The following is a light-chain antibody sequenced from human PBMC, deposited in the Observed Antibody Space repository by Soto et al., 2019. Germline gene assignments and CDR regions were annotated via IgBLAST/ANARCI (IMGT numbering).Light chain of an antibody. V-gene: IGKV3-20*01. Sequence: EIVLTQSPGTLSLSPGERATLSCRASQSVSSSYLAWYHQKPGQAPRLLIYGASSRATGIPDRFSGSGSGTDFTLTISRLEPEDFGVYYCQQYGSSPYTFGQGTKLEIK. CDR3: QQYGSSPYT. CDR2: GAS. J-gene: IGKJ2*01. CDR1: QSVSSSY.